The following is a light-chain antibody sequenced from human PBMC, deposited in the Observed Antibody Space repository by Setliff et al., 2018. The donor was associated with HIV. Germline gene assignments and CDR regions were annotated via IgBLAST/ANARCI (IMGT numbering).Light chain of an antibody. J-gene: IGLJ1*01. CDR3: TSFTSTSPYV. Sequence: QSVLTQPPSVSGTPGQRVTISCTGTSSDVGGYKYVSWYQHHPGKAPKLLIYEVNNRPSGVSNRFSGSKSGNTASLTISGLQAEDEANYFCTSFTSTSPYVFGTGTKVTVL. CDR2: EVN. V-gene: IGLV2-14*01. CDR1: SSDVGGYKY.